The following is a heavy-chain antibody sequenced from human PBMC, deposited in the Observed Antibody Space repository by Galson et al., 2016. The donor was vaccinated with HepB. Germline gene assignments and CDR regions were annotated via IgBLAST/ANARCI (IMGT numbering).Heavy chain of an antibody. CDR1: GFTFSSSA. Sequence: SLRLSCAASGFTFSSSAMSWVRQAARKGLEWVSGISHRGGSRYYADSVKGRFTISGYNSQHTLFLEMNSLRAEDTAVYYCAQGPGVQEWLSAYGYIDSWGKGTLVTVSS. CDR2: ISHRGGSR. V-gene: IGHV3-23*01. D-gene: IGHD6-19*01. J-gene: IGHJ4*02. CDR3: AQGPGVQEWLSAYGYIDS.